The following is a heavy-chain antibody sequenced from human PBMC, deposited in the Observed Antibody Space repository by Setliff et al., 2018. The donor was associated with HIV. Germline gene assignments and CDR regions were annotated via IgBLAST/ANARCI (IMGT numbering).Heavy chain of an antibody. CDR2: FDPDTDET. CDR1: GDTLSELS. J-gene: IGHJ4*02. CDR3: ATILAGRVRRHRGFV. V-gene: IGHV1-24*01. D-gene: IGHD2-15*01. Sequence: ASVKVSCKVSGDTLSELSMHWVRQTLGKGLEWMGGFDPDTDETIYAPRFQDRVTMTEETSTSTAFVELSSLRSEDTAVYYCATILAGRVRRHRGFVWGQGTLVTVSS.